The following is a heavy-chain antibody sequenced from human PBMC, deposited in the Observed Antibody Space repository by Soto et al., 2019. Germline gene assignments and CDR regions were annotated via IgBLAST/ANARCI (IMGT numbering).Heavy chain of an antibody. D-gene: IGHD6-19*01. CDR2: IKSRTDGGTT. CDR3: TTTGGRGRRYSSGWYDY. CDR1: GFTFSNAW. V-gene: IGHV3-15*01. Sequence: EVQLVESGGGLVKPGGSLRLSCAASGFTFSNAWMSWVRQAPGKGLEWVGRIKSRTDGGTTDYAAPVKGRFTISRDDSKNTLYLQMNSLKTEDTAVYYCTTTGGRGRRYSSGWYDYWGQGTLVTVSS. J-gene: IGHJ4*02.